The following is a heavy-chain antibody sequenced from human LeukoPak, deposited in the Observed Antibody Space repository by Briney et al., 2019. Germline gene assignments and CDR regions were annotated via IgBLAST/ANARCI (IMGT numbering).Heavy chain of an antibody. CDR2: IRSNSDGGTI. CDR1: GFTFSNAW. CDR3: ATDFYDST. D-gene: IGHD3-22*01. J-gene: IGHJ5*02. Sequence: TGGSLRLSCVTSGFTFSNAWMNWVRQAPGKGLEWVGRIRSNSDGGTIDYAAPVKGRFTLSRDDSKTTLYLQMNSLQTEDTAVYYCATDFYDSTWGQGTLVTVSS. V-gene: IGHV3-15*07.